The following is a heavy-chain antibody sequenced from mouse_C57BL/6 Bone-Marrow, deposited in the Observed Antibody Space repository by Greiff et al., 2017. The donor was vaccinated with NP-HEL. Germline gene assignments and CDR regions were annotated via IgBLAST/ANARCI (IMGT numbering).Heavy chain of an antibody. D-gene: IGHD1-1*02. J-gene: IGHJ2*01. Sequence: QVQLQQSGAELVRPGASVTLSCKASGYTFTDYEMHWVKQTPVHGLEWIGAIDPETGGTAYNQKFKGKAILTADKSSSTAYMELRSLTSEDSAVYYCTRTDYGGYYFDYWGQGTTLTVSS. V-gene: IGHV1-15*01. CDR1: GYTFTDYE. CDR2: IDPETGGT. CDR3: TRTDYGGYYFDY.